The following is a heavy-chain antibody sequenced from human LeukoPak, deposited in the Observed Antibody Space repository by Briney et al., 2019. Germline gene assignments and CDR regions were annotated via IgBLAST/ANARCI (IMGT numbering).Heavy chain of an antibody. D-gene: IGHD6-13*01. CDR1: GGSISSGSYY. Sequence: SQTLSLTCTVSGGSISSGSYYWSWIRQPAGKGLEWIGRIYTSGSTNYNPSLKSRVTISVDTSKNQFSLKLSSVTAADTAVYYCAKRTGIAAAGLLRYYYMDVWGKGTTVTVSS. CDR2: IYTSGST. J-gene: IGHJ6*03. V-gene: IGHV4-61*02. CDR3: AKRTGIAAAGLLRYYYMDV.